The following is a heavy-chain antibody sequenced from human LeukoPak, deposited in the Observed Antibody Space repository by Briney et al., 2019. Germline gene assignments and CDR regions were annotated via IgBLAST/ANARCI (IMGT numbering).Heavy chain of an antibody. Sequence: GGSLRLSCAASGFTFSTLDMSWVRQAPGKGLEWVSSISASGSRTYYADSVKGRFTISRDNSKNTLYLQMNSLRAEDTAVYYCAKQGPARIPIVVVTAMAHWGQGTLVTVSS. CDR3: AKQGPARIPIVVVTAMAH. CDR2: ISASGSRT. V-gene: IGHV3-23*01. D-gene: IGHD2-21*02. J-gene: IGHJ4*02. CDR1: GFTFSTLD.